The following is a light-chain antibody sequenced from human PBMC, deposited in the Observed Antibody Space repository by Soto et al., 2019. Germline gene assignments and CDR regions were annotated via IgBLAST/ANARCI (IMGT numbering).Light chain of an antibody. V-gene: IGKV3-15*01. J-gene: IGKJ2*01. CDR2: GAS. CDR1: QSVSSN. CDR3: HQYNNWPHT. Sequence: EIVMTQSPATLSVSPGGRATLSCRASQSVSSNLAWYQQKPGQAPRLLIYGASTRATGIPARFSGSGSGTQFTLTISSLQSEDFAVYYCHQYNNWPHTFGQGTKLEIK.